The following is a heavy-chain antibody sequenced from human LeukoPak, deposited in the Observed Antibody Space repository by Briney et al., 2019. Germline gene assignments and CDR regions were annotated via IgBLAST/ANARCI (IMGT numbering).Heavy chain of an antibody. CDR3: ARGTSSWSYNWFDP. CDR2: ISTAGDT. CDR1: GFTFSSYD. V-gene: IGHV3-13*01. D-gene: IGHD6-13*01. Sequence: GGSLRLSCAASGFTFSSYDMHWVRQATGKGLEWVSAISTAGDTYYPGSVKGRFTISRENAKNSLYLQMNSLRAGDTAVYYCARGTSSWSYNWFDPWGQGTLVTVSS. J-gene: IGHJ5*02.